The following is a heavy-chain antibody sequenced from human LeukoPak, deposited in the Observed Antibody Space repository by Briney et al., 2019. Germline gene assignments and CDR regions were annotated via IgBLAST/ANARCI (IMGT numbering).Heavy chain of an antibody. CDR1: GGSISSYY. Sequence: PSETLSLPCTVSGGSISSYYWSWLRQPPGKALEGVGYIYYSGSTYYDPSLKSRVTISVDTSKHQFSLKLSSVTAADTAVYYCARAPYWNYDYWGQGTLVTVSS. D-gene: IGHD1-7*01. CDR2: IYYSGST. V-gene: IGHV4-59*08. CDR3: ARAPYWNYDY. J-gene: IGHJ4*02.